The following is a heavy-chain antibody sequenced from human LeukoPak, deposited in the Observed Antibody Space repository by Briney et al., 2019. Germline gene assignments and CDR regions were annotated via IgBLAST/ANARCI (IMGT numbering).Heavy chain of an antibody. CDR3: AGPRLRLNY. CDR2: IYLSRNN. J-gene: IGHJ4*02. Sequence: SETLSLTCAVYVGSFCGYYWSWIRQPPGKGLEWIGEIYLSRNNNYNPSLKRRVTISVDASKLQLSLKLSSVTAADTSVYYCAGPRLRLNYWGQGTLVTVSS. V-gene: IGHV4-34*01. CDR1: VGSFCGYY. D-gene: IGHD5-12*01.